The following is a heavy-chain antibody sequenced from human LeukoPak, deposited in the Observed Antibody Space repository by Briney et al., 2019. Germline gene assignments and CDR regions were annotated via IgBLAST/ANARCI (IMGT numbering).Heavy chain of an antibody. D-gene: IGHD3-10*01. Sequence: ASVKVSCKASGYTFIGYYMHWVRQAPGQGLEWMGRINPDSGGTNFAQRFQGRVTMTRDTSINTAYMELSRLRSDDTAIYYCARESGGSYNWFDPWGQGTLVTASS. CDR3: ARESGGSYNWFDP. CDR1: GYTFIGYY. CDR2: INPDSGGT. J-gene: IGHJ5*02. V-gene: IGHV1-2*06.